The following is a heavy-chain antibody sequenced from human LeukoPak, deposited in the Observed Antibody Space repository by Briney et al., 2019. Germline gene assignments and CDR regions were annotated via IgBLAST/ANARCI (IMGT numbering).Heavy chain of an antibody. Sequence: SVNVSCKASGGTFTSYAFNWVRQAPGPGLEWMGRIIPSLGIGKKAQKFHGRVTIIADKSKSTAYMELSSLRSEDMAVDYCAREEDYGDYVLGHWGQGTLVTVSS. D-gene: IGHD4-17*01. CDR2: IIPSLGIG. CDR3: AREEDYGDYVLGH. CDR1: GGTFTSYA. J-gene: IGHJ4*02. V-gene: IGHV1-69*04.